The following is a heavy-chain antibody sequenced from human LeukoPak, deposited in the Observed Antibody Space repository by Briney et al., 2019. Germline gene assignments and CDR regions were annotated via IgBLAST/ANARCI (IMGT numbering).Heavy chain of an antibody. V-gene: IGHV3-7*01. D-gene: IGHD2/OR15-2a*01. Sequence: GGSLRLSGAASGFTFPSYWMGWVRQAPGKGLEWVASIKSGGSDKYYVDSVKGRFTISRDDAKNSLYLEVNNQRAEDTAVYYCARGPPSGYGTTWFDYWGQGTLVTVSS. CDR1: GFTFPSYW. J-gene: IGHJ4*02. CDR3: ARGPPSGYGTTWFDY. CDR2: IKSGGSDK.